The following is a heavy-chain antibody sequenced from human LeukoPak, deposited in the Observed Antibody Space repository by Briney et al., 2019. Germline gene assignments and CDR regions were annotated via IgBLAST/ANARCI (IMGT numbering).Heavy chain of an antibody. D-gene: IGHD1-26*01. CDR1: GYTFTSYD. Sequence: GASVKVSCKASGYTFTSYDINWVRQATGQGLEWMGWMNPNSGNTGYAQKFQGRVTMTRNTSISTAYMELSSLRSEDTAVYYCAKDRIVGAPRIFDYWGQGTLVTVSS. V-gene: IGHV1-8*01. CDR3: AKDRIVGAPRIFDY. CDR2: MNPNSGNT. J-gene: IGHJ4*02.